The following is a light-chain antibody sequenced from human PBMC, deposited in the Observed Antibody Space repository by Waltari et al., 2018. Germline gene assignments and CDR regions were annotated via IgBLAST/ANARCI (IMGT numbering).Light chain of an antibody. Sequence: QSALTQPASVSGSPGQSITISCTGTSNVVGGYDYVSWFQQHPDKAPKLMIYGVTNRPSGVSNRFFGSKSGNTASLTISGLQAEDEADYYCSSYTRSDTLVFGGGTRLTVL. CDR2: GVT. V-gene: IGLV2-14*01. J-gene: IGLJ3*02. CDR3: SSYTRSDTLV. CDR1: SNVVGGYDY.